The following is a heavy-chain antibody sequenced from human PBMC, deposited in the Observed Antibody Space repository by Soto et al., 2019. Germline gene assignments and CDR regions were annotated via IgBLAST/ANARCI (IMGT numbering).Heavy chain of an antibody. Sequence: EVQLLESGGGLVQPGGSLRLSCAASGLTFSSYAMNWVRQAPGKGLEWVSGISSGGGSTYYADSVKGRFTVSRDKSKNTLFLQMNSLRAEDTALYYCAKNPPAPYHYDITGYPWYFDLWGRGTLVTVSS. CDR3: AKNPPAPYHYDITGYPWYFDL. CDR1: GLTFSSYA. D-gene: IGHD3-22*01. CDR2: ISSGGGST. V-gene: IGHV3-23*01. J-gene: IGHJ2*01.